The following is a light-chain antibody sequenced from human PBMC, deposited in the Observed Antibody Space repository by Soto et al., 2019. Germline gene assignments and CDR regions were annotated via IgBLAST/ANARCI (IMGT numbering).Light chain of an antibody. CDR1: QSLLHSTGYNY. CDR3: MQALQTPWT. J-gene: IGKJ1*01. V-gene: IGKV2-28*01. CDR2: LGS. Sequence: DIVMTQSPLSLPVTPGEPASISCRSSQSLLHSTGYNYLYWYLQKPGQSPQLLIYLGSNRASGVPDRFSGSGSGTDFTLKISRVEAEDVGAYYCMQALQTPWTFGQGTKVDIK.